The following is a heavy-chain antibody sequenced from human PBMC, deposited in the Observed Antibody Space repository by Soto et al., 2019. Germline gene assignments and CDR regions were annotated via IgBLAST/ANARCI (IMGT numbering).Heavy chain of an antibody. J-gene: IGHJ4*02. CDR2: IYYSGST. CDR1: GGSISSGGYY. D-gene: IGHD3-22*01. CDR3: ARVDYDSSGYHFDY. V-gene: IGHV4-31*03. Sequence: SETLSLTCTVSGGSISSGGYYWSWIRQHPGKGLEWIGYIYYSGSTYYNPSLKSRVTISVDTSKNQFSLKLSSVTAADTAVYYCARVDYDSSGYHFDYWGQGXLVTVYS.